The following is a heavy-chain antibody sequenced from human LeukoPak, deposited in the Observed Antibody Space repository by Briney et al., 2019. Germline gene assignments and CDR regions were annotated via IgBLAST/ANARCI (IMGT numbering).Heavy chain of an antibody. J-gene: IGHJ4*02. D-gene: IGHD5-18*01. CDR1: GFTFDYYT. CDR2: ITWDGVST. CDR3: AKDMGYYYGYAFDY. V-gene: IGHV3-43*01. Sequence: PGRSLRLSCAASGFTFDYYTMHWVRQAPGKGLEWVSLITWDGVSTYYADSVKGRFTISRDNSKNSLYLQMNTLRTEDTALYYCAKDMGYYYGYAFDYWGQGTLVTVSS.